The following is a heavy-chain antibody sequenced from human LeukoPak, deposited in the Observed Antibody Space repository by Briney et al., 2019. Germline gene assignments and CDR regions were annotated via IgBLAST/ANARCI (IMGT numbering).Heavy chain of an antibody. Sequence: SVNVSCKASVGTFSSYGISWVRQDPAQPLEWIGRIIAIFGIANYAQKFLGRVTITADKSTSTDYMELSSLRSEDTAVYYCAREMNSSGYAIWGQGTLVTVSS. CDR2: IIAIFGIA. CDR1: VGTFSSYG. D-gene: IGHD3-22*01. J-gene: IGHJ4*02. CDR3: AREMNSSGYAI. V-gene: IGHV1-69*04.